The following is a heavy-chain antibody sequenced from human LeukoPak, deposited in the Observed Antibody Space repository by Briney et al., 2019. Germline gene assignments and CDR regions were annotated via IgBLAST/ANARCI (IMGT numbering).Heavy chain of an antibody. CDR1: GFTFSSYA. D-gene: IGHD1-26*01. CDR2: ISGSGGST. Sequence: GGSLRLSCAASGFTFSSYAMSWVRQAPGKGLEWVSAISGSGGSTYYADSVKGRFTISRDNSKNTLYLQMNSLRAEDTAVYYCAKDHALWWELLRSAFDYWGQGTLVTVSS. J-gene: IGHJ4*02. V-gene: IGHV3-23*01. CDR3: AKDHALWWELLRSAFDY.